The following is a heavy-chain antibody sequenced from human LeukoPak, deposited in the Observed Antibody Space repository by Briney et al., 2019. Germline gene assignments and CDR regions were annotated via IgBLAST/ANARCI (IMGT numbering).Heavy chain of an antibody. V-gene: IGHV3-33*06. Sequence: GESLRLSCAASGFTFSSYAMHWVRQAPGKGLEWVAIIWSDGNNKYYADSVEGRFTISRDTSKNTLFLQMNSLRAEDTAVYYCAKDRLSGDRRYGMDVWGQGTTVTVSS. D-gene: IGHD4-17*01. CDR1: GFTFSSYA. CDR2: IWSDGNNK. CDR3: AKDRLSGDRRYGMDV. J-gene: IGHJ6*02.